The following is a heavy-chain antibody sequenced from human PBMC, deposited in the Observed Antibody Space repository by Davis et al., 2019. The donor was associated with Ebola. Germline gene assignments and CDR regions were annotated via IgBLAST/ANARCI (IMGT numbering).Heavy chain of an antibody. CDR2: ISPQNGNR. Sequence: ASVTVSCQASGYTFTRYGISWLRQAPGHGLEWMGWISPQNGNRKYAQKLQGRVAMTTDTYTSTVYMELRSLTSDDTAVYFCAREGSSSAAFDIWGQGTRVTVSS. CDR1: GYTFTRYG. CDR3: AREGSSSAAFDI. J-gene: IGHJ3*02. D-gene: IGHD6-6*01. V-gene: IGHV1-18*01.